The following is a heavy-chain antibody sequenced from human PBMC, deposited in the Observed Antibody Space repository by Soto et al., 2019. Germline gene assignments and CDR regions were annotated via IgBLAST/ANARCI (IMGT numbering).Heavy chain of an antibody. CDR3: AGAVKVGELYPKYYYGMDV. CDR1: GFTFSSYA. D-gene: IGHD3-16*01. CDR2: ISCAGSNK. V-gene: IGHV3-30-3*01. J-gene: IGHJ6*02. Sequence: QVQLVESGGGWVQPGRSLRLSCAASGFTFSSYAMHWVRQAPGKGLECVAGISCAGSNKYYEDSVKGRFTIPRDNSKTTLYLQMNSLIAEDTAVYYCAGAVKVGELYPKYYYGMDVWGQGTTVTVSS.